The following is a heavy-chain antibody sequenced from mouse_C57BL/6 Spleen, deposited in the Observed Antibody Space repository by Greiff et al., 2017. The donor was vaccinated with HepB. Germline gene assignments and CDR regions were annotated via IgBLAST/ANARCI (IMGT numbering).Heavy chain of an antibody. CDR3: ATLITTVVAPAMDY. D-gene: IGHD1-1*01. J-gene: IGHJ4*01. V-gene: IGHV2-2*01. Sequence: QVQLTQSGPGLVQPSQSLSITCTVSGFSLTSYGVHWVRQSPGKGLEWLGVIWSGGSTDYNAAFISRLSISKDNSKSQVFFKMNSLQADDTAIYYCATLITTVVAPAMDYWGQGTSVTVSS. CDR1: GFSLTSYG. CDR2: IWSGGST.